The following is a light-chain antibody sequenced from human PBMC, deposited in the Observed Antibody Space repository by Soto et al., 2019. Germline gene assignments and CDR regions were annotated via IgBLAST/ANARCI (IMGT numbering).Light chain of an antibody. CDR3: CSYAGSSTGV. V-gene: IGLV2-23*01. CDR1: SSDVGSYNL. Sequence: QSALTQPASVSGSPGHSITISCTGTSSDVGSYNLVSWYQQHPGKAPKLMIYEGSKRPSGVSNRFSGSKSGNTASLTISGLQAEDEADYYCCSYAGSSTGVFGGGTKVTVL. J-gene: IGLJ3*02. CDR2: EGS.